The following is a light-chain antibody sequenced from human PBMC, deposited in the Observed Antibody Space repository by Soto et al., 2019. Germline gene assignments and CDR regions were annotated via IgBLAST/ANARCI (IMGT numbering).Light chain of an antibody. V-gene: IGKV3-20*01. J-gene: IGKJ1*01. CDR1: QSVSSSY. Sequence: IMLKQSPGTLSLSPGERATLSCRASQSVSSSYLAWYQQKPGQAPRLLIYGASSRATGIPDRFSGSGSGTDFTLTISRLEPEDFAVYYCQQYGSSPWTFGQGTKVDI. CDR2: GAS. CDR3: QQYGSSPWT.